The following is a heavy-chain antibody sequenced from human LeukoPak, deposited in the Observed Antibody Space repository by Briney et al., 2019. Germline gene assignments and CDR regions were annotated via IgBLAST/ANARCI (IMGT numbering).Heavy chain of an antibody. D-gene: IGHD6-13*01. Sequence: PSETLSLTCTVSGGSISSYYWSWIRQPPGKGLEWIGYIYTGGSTNYNPSLKSRVTISVDTSKNQFSLKLSSVTAADTAVYYCARRWVNWFDPWGQGTLVTVSS. CDR3: ARRWVNWFDP. V-gene: IGHV4-4*09. CDR2: IYTGGST. J-gene: IGHJ5*02. CDR1: GGSISSYY.